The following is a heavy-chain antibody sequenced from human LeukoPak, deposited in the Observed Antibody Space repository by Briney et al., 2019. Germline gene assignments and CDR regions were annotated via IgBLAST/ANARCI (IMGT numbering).Heavy chain of an antibody. CDR3: ARARVLGGGENFDY. Sequence: PGGSLRLSCAASGLDFSRITMNWVRQAPGKELEWISYISSRTGTIYYADSVKGRFTVSRDDAKNSLYLQMNSLRAEDTAVYYCARARVLGGGENFDYWGQGTLVTVSS. CDR2: ISSRTGTI. V-gene: IGHV3-48*04. J-gene: IGHJ4*02. CDR1: GLDFSRIT. D-gene: IGHD1-26*01.